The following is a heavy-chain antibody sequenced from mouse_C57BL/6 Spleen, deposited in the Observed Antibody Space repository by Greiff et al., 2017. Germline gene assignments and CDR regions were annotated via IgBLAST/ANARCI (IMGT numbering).Heavy chain of an antibody. Sequence: DVKLQESGPGLVKPSQSLSLTCSVTGYSITSGYYWNWIRQFPGNKLEWMGYISYDGSNNYNPSLKNRISITRDTSKNQFFLKLNSVNTEDTATYYCARGFITTVEYAMDYWGQGTSVTVSS. CDR2: ISYDGSN. CDR1: GYSITSGYY. V-gene: IGHV3-6*01. D-gene: IGHD1-1*01. CDR3: ARGFITTVEYAMDY. J-gene: IGHJ4*01.